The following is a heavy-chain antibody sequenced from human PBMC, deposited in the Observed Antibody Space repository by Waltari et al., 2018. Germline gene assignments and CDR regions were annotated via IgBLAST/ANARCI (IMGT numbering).Heavy chain of an antibody. CDR3: ARMSLRFYSDY. D-gene: IGHD2-21*01. J-gene: IGHJ4*02. V-gene: IGHV1-46*01. CDR1: GYTFTNYY. CDR2: INPSDGST. Sequence: QVQLVQSGAEVKNPGASVKVSCKTSGYTFTNYYIHWVRQAPGQGLEWMGIINPSDGSTTYAHNFRGKVTMTSAMSTSTVIMDLSSLRSEDTSIYYCARMSLRFYSDYWGQGTLVIVSS.